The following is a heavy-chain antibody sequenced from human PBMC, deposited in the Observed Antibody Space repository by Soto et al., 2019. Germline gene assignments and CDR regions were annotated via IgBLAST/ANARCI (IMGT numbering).Heavy chain of an antibody. CDR1: GGTFSSYA. CDR2: IIPIFGTA. V-gene: IGHV1-69*13. CDR3: ARDLYSSSSIGSWFDP. D-gene: IGHD6-6*01. J-gene: IGHJ5*02. Sequence: ASVKVSCKASGGTFSSYAISWVRQAPGQGLEWMGGIIPIFGTANYAQRFQGRVTITADESTSTAYMELSSLRSEDTAVYYCARDLYSSSSIGSWFDPWGQGTLVTVSS.